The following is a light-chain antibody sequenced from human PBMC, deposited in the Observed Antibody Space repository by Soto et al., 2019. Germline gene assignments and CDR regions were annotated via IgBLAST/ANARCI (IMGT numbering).Light chain of an antibody. J-gene: IGKJ5*01. CDR3: QQSGSLTIT. CDR2: DGY. Sequence: EIVLTQSRGNMSLSPGERPTLSCRASQRIRSTYLAWYQQKPGQAPRLLIYDGYSRATGSPDTFSGSGSGTDGTLTISRLEQEDVAVYDCQQSGSLTITFCQGTRLENK. V-gene: IGKV3-20*01. CDR1: QRIRSTY.